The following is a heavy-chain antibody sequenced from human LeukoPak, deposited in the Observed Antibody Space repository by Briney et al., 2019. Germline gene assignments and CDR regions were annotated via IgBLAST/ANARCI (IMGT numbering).Heavy chain of an antibody. V-gene: IGHV3-21*01. CDR1: GFTFSSYT. CDR2: ISSGSSDI. CDR3: ARDSSTDY. Sequence: GGSLRLSCAASGFTFSSYTMNWVRQAPGKGLEWVSFISSGSSDIYYADSVKGRFTISRDNAKNSLYLQMNSLRADDTAVYYCARDSSTDYWGQGTLVTVSS. J-gene: IGHJ4*02.